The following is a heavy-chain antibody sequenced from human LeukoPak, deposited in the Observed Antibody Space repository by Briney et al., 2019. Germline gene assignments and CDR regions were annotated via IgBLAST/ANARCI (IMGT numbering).Heavy chain of an antibody. CDR3: AKDWNCAVDY. J-gene: IGHJ4*02. CDR2: IHYDSSTE. D-gene: IGHD1-7*01. Sequence: GGSLRLSCTVSGFTVSSNSMSWVRQAPGKGLEWVAYIHYDSSTEDYADSVKGRFTISRDNSKNTLFLQMNNLRVEDMGVLYCAKDWNCAVDYWGQGTLVTVSS. CDR1: GFTVSSNS. V-gene: IGHV3-30*02.